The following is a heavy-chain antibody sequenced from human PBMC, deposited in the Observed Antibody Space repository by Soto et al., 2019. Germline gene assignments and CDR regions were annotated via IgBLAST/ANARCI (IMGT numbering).Heavy chain of an antibody. CDR1: GFTISTYG. V-gene: IGHV3-33*01. J-gene: IGHJ4*02. Sequence: QVHLVESGGGVVQPGRSLRLSCVASGFTISTYGMQWVRQAPGKGLEWVAVIWYDGTNKNYADSVKGRFTISRDNSKNTLYLQMNSLRADDTAVYYCATFTFGGIDDWGQGTLVTVSS. CDR2: IWYDGTNK. CDR3: ATFTFGGIDD. D-gene: IGHD3-16*01.